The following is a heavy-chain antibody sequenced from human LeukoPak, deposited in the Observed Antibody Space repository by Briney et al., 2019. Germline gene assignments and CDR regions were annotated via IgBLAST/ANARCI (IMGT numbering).Heavy chain of an antibody. V-gene: IGHV3-74*01. Sequence: PGGSLRLSCAASGFTFSSYWMHWVRQAPGKGLVWVSRINSDGSSTSYADSVKGRFTISRDNAKNTLYLQMNSLRAEDTAAYYCASPGPVTTDPRDFQHWGQGTLVTVSS. CDR2: INSDGSST. CDR1: GFTFSSYW. J-gene: IGHJ1*01. CDR3: ASPGPVTTDPRDFQH. D-gene: IGHD4-17*01.